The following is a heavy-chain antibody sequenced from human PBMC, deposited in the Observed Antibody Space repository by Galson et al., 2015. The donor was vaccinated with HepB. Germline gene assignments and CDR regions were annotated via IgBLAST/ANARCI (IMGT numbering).Heavy chain of an antibody. V-gene: IGHV3-30*18. D-gene: IGHD4-17*01. Sequence: SLRLSCAASGFTFSGYGMHWVRQAPGKGLEWVAVISDDGSNKYYVDSVKGRFTISRDNSKNTLYLQMNSLRAEDTAVYYCAKGELYGDNQYYYYYGMDVWGQGTTVTVSS. CDR1: GFTFSGYG. J-gene: IGHJ6*02. CDR2: ISDDGSNK. CDR3: AKGELYGDNQYYYYYGMDV.